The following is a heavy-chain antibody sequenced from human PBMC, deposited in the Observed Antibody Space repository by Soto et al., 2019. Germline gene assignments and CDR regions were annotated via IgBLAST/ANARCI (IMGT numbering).Heavy chain of an antibody. D-gene: IGHD3-16*01. CDR3: ARALLRLGELSFGSFDY. CDR1: GGTFRNHG. CDR2: FIPILGTT. J-gene: IGHJ4*02. V-gene: IGHV1-69*01. Sequence: QVHLVQSGAEVRKPGSSVKVSCKASGGTFRNHGINWVRQAPGQGLEWVGAFIPILGTTNYAPKFQGRVTITADESTITAYMQLSSLRSEDSAIYFCARALLRLGELSFGSFDYWGQGTLVTVSS.